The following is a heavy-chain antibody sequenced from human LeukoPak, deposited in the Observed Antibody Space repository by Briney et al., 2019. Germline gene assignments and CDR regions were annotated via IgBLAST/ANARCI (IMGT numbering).Heavy chain of an antibody. Sequence: GGSLRLSCAASGFTFSSYAMSWVRQAPGKGLEWVAVIWYDGSNKYYADSVKGRFTISRDNSKNTLYLQMNSLRAEDTAVYYCARETYCYDSSGYPAPFDYWGQGTLVTVSS. CDR2: IWYDGSNK. V-gene: IGHV3-33*08. J-gene: IGHJ4*02. CDR3: ARETYCYDSSGYPAPFDY. CDR1: GFTFSSYA. D-gene: IGHD3-22*01.